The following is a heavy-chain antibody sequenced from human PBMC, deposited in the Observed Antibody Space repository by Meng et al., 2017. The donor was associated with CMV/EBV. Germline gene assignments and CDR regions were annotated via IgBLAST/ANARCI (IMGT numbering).Heavy chain of an antibody. Sequence: FTFSGYGMHWVRQAQGKGLEWVAVIWYDGSNKYYADSVKGRFTISRDNSKNTLYLQMNSLRAEDTAVYYCAKQVVPAASGGEELDYWGQGTLVTVSS. CDR2: IWYDGSNK. V-gene: IGHV3-33*06. CDR3: AKQVVPAASGGEELDY. J-gene: IGHJ4*02. D-gene: IGHD2-2*01. CDR1: FTFSGYG.